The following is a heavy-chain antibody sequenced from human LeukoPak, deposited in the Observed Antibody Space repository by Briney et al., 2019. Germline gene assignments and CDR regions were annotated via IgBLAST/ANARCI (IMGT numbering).Heavy chain of an antibody. CDR1: GYAFTSYG. J-gene: IGHJ4*02. CDR3: ARELERNFDY. CDR2: ISAYDGTT. Sequence: ASVKVSCKASGYAFTSYGISWVRQAPGQGLEWMGWISAYDGTTKYGQKVQGRVTMTTDTSTTTAYMELRSLRSDDTAVYFCARELERNFDYWSQGTLSPSPQ. V-gene: IGHV1-18*01. D-gene: IGHD1-1*01.